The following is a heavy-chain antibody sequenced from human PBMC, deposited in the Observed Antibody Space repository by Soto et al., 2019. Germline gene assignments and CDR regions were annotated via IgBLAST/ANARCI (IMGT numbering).Heavy chain of an antibody. CDR1: GGSISSGDYY. V-gene: IGHV4-30-4*01. Sequence: SETLSLTCTVSGGSISSGDYYWSWIRQPPGKGLEWIGYIYYSGSTYYNPSLKSRVTISVDTSKNQFSLKLSSVTAADTAVYYCARDRGSGVDTAMVTYGMDVWGQGTTVTVSS. CDR3: ARDRGSGVDTAMVTYGMDV. J-gene: IGHJ6*02. CDR2: IYYSGST. D-gene: IGHD5-18*01.